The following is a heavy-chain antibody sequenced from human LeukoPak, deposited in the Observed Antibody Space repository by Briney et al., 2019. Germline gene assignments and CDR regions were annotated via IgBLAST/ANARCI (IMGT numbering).Heavy chain of an antibody. CDR1: GGSISSNSYY. J-gene: IGHJ4*02. Sequence: PSETLSLTCAVSGGSISSNSYYWGWIRQPPGKGLEWIGSIYYSGSTNYNPSLKSPVTISIETSKNQFSLKLSSVTAADTAVYYCARNWEVRGVRGYFDYWGQGTLVTVSS. CDR2: IYYSGST. CDR3: ARNWEVRGVRGYFDY. D-gene: IGHD3-10*01. V-gene: IGHV4-39*07.